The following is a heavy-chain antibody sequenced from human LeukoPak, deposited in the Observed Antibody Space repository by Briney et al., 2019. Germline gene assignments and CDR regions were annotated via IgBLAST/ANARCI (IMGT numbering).Heavy chain of an antibody. CDR1: GGSISSSNW. D-gene: IGHD2-15*01. V-gene: IGHV4-4*02. CDR3: AKQLGYCSDGSCYFPY. CDR2: IYHSGST. Sequence: SGTLSLTCAVSGGSISSSNWWSWVRQPPGKGLEWIGEIYHSGSTNYNPSLKSRVTISVDKSKNQFSLKLSSVTAADTAVYYCAKQLGYCSDGSCYFPYWGQGTLVTVSS. J-gene: IGHJ4*02.